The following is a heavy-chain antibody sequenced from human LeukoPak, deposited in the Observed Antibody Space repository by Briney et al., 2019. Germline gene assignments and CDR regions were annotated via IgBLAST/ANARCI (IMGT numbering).Heavy chain of an antibody. CDR2: ISSSSSYI. CDR1: GFTFSSYS. Sequence: GGSLRLSCAASGFTFSSYSMNWVRQAPGKGLEWVSSISSSSSYIYYADSVKGRFTISRDNAKNSLYLQMKSLRAEDTAVYYCARGWYYDILTGSFVDYWGQGTLVTVSS. CDR3: ARGWYYDILTGSFVDY. V-gene: IGHV3-21*01. D-gene: IGHD3-9*01. J-gene: IGHJ4*02.